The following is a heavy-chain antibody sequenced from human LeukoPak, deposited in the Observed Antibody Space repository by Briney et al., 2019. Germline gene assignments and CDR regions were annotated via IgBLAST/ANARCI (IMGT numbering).Heavy chain of an antibody. CDR1: VYTFTTYS. J-gene: IGHJ4*02. CDR2: ISAYNGNT. Sequence: ASVKVSSTASVYTFTTYSISWVRQTPGQGLEWMGWISAYNGNTIYAQKVKGRVTMTTDTSTSTAYMELRSLKSDDTAVYYCARASYCSGGSCYSDYWGQGTLVTVSS. CDR3: ARASYCSGGSCYSDY. V-gene: IGHV1-18*01. D-gene: IGHD2-15*01.